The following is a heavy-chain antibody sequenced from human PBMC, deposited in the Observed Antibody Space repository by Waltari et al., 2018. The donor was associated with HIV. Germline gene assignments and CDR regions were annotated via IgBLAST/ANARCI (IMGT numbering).Heavy chain of an antibody. Sequence: EVQLVESGGGLVQPGGSLRLSCAASGFTFSSYSMNWVRQAPGKGLEWVSYISSSSSTIYYADSVKGRFTISRDNAKNSLYLQMNSLRAEDTAVYYCARDRWGGYDSSGKNYYYYGMDVWGQGTTVIVSS. D-gene: IGHD3-22*01. CDR1: GFTFSSYS. J-gene: IGHJ6*02. CDR2: ISSSSSTI. CDR3: ARDRWGGYDSSGKNYYYYGMDV. V-gene: IGHV3-48*04.